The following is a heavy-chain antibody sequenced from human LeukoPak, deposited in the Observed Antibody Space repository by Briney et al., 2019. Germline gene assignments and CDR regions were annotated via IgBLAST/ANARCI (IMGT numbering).Heavy chain of an antibody. CDR1: GFTFSSYA. CDR2: ISGSGGST. J-gene: IGHJ3*02. V-gene: IGHV3-23*01. Sequence: GGSLRLSCAASGFTFSSYAMSWVRQAPGKGLEWVSAISGSGGSTYYADSVKGRFTISRDNSKNTLYLQMNSLRAEDTAVYYCAKDISDDNGSGSYYNTDAFDIWGQGTMVTVSS. CDR3: AKDISDDNGSGSYYNTDAFDI. D-gene: IGHD3-10*01.